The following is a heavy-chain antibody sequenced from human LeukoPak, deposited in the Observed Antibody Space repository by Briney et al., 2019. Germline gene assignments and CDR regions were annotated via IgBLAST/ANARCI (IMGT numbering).Heavy chain of an antibody. CDR2: IWFDGSRK. D-gene: IGHD2-21*01. V-gene: IGHV3-33*01. J-gene: IGHJ5*02. Sequence: PGGSLRLSCAAPGFTFSSYSMHWVRQAPGKGLEWEPTIWFDGSRKYYADSVKGRFTISRDNSKNTVYLELNSLRVEDTAVYYCARSASAAAYDLWGQGALVTVS. CDR3: ARSASAAAYDL. CDR1: GFTFSSYS.